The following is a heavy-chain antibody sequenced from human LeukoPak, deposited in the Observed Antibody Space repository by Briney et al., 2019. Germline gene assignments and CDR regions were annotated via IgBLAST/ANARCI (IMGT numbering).Heavy chain of an antibody. CDR1: GGSMSSSSTY. CDR2: IHSGGST. Sequence: IPSETLSLTCTVSGGSMSSSSTYWGWIRQPPGKGLDWIGTIHSGGSTYYNPSLKSRVTISVDTSKNQFSLKLSSVTAADTAVYYCASQTGYGGYYFDYWGQGTLVTVSS. V-gene: IGHV4-39*07. J-gene: IGHJ4*02. CDR3: ASQTGYGGYYFDY. D-gene: IGHD3-9*01.